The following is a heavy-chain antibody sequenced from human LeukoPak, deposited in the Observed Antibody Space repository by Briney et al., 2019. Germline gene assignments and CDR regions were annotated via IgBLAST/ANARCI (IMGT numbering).Heavy chain of an antibody. CDR2: ITSDGSST. V-gene: IGHV3-74*03. CDR3: ARSDGYGLVDI. J-gene: IGHJ3*02. D-gene: IGHD3-10*01. CDR1: GFTFDITW. Sequence: PGGSLTLSCAASGFTFDITWLHWVRQPPGKGLVWVARITSDGSSTTYAESVKGRFTISRDNAKNTLYLQMNSLRAEDTAVYHCARSDGYGLVDIWGQGTMVTVSS.